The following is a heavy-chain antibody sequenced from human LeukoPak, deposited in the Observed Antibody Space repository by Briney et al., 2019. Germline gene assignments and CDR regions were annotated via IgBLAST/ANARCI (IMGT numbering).Heavy chain of an antibody. Sequence: GGSLRLSCAASGFTFSSYAMSWVRQAPGKGLEWVSAISGSGGSTYYADSVKGRFTISRDNSKNTLYLQMNSLRAEDTAVYYCAKVSGSGSWSTSGFDPWGQGTLVTVSS. J-gene: IGHJ5*02. CDR3: AKVSGSGSWSTSGFDP. D-gene: IGHD6-13*01. V-gene: IGHV3-23*01. CDR1: GFTFSSYA. CDR2: ISGSGGST.